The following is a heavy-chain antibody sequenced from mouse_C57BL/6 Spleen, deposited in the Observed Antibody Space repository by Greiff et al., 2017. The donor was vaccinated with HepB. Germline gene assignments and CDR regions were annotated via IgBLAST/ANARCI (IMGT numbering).Heavy chain of an antibody. D-gene: IGHD6-5*01. J-gene: IGHJ4*01. V-gene: IGHV1-26*01. Sequence: VQLQQSGPELVKPGASVKISCKASGYTFTDYYMNWVKQSHGKSLEWIGVINPNYGATSYNQKFKGKATLTVDKSSSTAYMELSSLTSEESAVYYCAREGKNGSICEYLDYWGEGTSVTVSS. CDR2: INPNYGAT. CDR1: GYTFTDYY. CDR3: AREGKNGSICEYLDY.